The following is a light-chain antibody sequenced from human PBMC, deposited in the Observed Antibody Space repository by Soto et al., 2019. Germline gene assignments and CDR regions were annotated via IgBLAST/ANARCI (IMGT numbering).Light chain of an antibody. CDR2: SDT. CDR3: AAWDDSLNALYV. V-gene: IGLV1-44*01. CDR1: SSNIGSNT. J-gene: IGLJ1*01. Sequence: QSVLTQPPSASGTPGQRVTISCSGSSSNIGSNTVNWYQQLPGTAPKLLIYSDTQRPSGVPDRFSGSKSGTSASLAISGLPSEDEADYYCAAWDDSLNALYVFGTGTKLTVL.